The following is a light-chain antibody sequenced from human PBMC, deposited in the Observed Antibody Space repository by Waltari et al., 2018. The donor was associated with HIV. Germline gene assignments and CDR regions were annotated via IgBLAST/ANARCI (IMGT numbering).Light chain of an antibody. CDR2: RNG. J-gene: IGLJ3*02. V-gene: IGLV1-47*01. Sequence: QSVLTQPPSASGTPGQRVTISCSGSNSSIGTNYVYWYQQLPGTTPKLLIYRNGQRPSGVPDGFSGSKSGTSASLAISGLRSEDEAAYYCAAWDDILSGLVFGGGTKLTVL. CDR3: AAWDDILSGLV. CDR1: NSSIGTNY.